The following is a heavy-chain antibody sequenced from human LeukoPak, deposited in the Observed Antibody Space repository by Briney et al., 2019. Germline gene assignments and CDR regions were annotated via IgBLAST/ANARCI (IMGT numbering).Heavy chain of an antibody. J-gene: IGHJ4*02. CDR2: MNPNSGNT. V-gene: IGHV1-8*01. CDR3: ARIVSRAADGDY. Sequence: ASVKVSCKASGYTFTSYDINWVRQATGQGLEWMGWMNPNSGNTGYAQKFQGRVTMTRNTSISTAYMELSSLRSEDTAVYYCARIVSRAADGDYWGQGTLVTVSS. CDR1: GYTFTSYD. D-gene: IGHD6-25*01.